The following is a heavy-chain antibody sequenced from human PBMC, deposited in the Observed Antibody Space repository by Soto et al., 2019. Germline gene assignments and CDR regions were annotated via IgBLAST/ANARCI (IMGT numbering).Heavy chain of an antibody. D-gene: IGHD2-8*01. CDR1: GFTVSSNY. Sequence: GGSLRLSCAASGFTVSSNYMSWIRQAPGKGLEWVSVIYSGGSTYYADSVKGRFTISRDNSKNTLYLQMNSLRAEDTAVYYCAKARCTTSNCYVPDYWGQGTLVTVSS. CDR3: AKARCTTSNCYVPDY. J-gene: IGHJ4*02. CDR2: IYSGGST. V-gene: IGHV3-53*01.